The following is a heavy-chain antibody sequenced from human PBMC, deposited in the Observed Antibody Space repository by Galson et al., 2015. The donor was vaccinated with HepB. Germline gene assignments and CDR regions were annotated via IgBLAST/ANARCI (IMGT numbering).Heavy chain of an antibody. J-gene: IGHJ4*02. V-gene: IGHV3-66*01. CDR3: ARDSIAAAGNFDY. Sequence: SLRLSCAASGFTVSSNYMSWVRQAPGKGLEWVSVIYSGGSTYYADSAKGRFTISRDNSKNTLYLQMNSLRAEDTAVYYCARDSIAAAGNFDYWGQGTLVTVSS. CDR1: GFTVSSNY. CDR2: IYSGGST. D-gene: IGHD6-13*01.